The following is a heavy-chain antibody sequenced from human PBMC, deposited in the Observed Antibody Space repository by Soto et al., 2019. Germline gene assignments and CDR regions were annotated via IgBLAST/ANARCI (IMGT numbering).Heavy chain of an antibody. J-gene: IGHJ4*02. CDR1: GFTFSSYT. CDR3: ARDSLCSGGSCYPNLY. CDR2: ISSSSSYI. Sequence: GGSLRLSRAASGFTFSSYTMNWVRQAPGKGLEWVSSISSSSSYIYYADSVKGRFTISRDNAKNSLYLQMNSLRAEDTAVYYCARDSLCSGGSCYPNLYWGQGTLVTVSS. V-gene: IGHV3-21*01. D-gene: IGHD2-15*01.